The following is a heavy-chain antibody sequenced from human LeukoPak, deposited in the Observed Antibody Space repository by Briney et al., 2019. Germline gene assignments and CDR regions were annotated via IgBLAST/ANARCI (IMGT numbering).Heavy chain of an antibody. CDR3: ARAEWELGGGLFDY. CDR1: GGSISSYY. Sequence: PSETLSLTCTVSGGSISSYYWSWIRQPPGKGLEWIGYIYYSGSINYNPSLKSRVTISVDTSKNQFSLKLSSVTAADTAVYYCARAEWELGGGLFDYWGQGTLVTVSS. D-gene: IGHD1-26*01. V-gene: IGHV4-59*01. CDR2: IYYSGSI. J-gene: IGHJ4*02.